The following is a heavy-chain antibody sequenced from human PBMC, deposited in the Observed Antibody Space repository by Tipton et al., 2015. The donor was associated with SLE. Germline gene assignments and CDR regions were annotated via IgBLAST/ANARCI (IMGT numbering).Heavy chain of an antibody. CDR2: IFNSGST. D-gene: IGHD3-22*01. CDR3: TRVEGGTPYYYDSAGFDS. Sequence: TLSLTCTVSGGSISSYYWSWIRQPPGKGLEWIGNIFNSGSTNYNPSLKSRVTISVDTSKNQFSLTLTSVTAADTAVYFCTRVEGGTPYYYDSAGFDSWGHGTLVTVSS. V-gene: IGHV4-59*08. J-gene: IGHJ4*01. CDR1: GGSISSYY.